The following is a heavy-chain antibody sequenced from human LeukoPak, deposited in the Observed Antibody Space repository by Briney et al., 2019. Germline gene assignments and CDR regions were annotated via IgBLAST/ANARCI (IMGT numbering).Heavy chain of an antibody. V-gene: IGHV4-31*03. CDR3: ARDPEGHGYYFDY. CDR1: GGSISSGGYY. J-gene: IGHJ4*02. CDR2: IYYSGSH. D-gene: IGHD3-3*01. Sequence: PAETLSLTCTVSGGSISSGGYYWSWIRRHQGKGLEWIGYIYYSGSHYYNPSLKSRVTISVDTSKNQFSLKLSSVTAADTAVYYCARDPEGHGYYFDYWGQGALVTVSS.